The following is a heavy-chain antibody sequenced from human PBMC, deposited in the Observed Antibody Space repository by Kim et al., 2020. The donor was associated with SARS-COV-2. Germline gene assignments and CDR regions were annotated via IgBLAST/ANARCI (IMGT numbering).Heavy chain of an antibody. D-gene: IGHD4-17*01. CDR1: GFTFSSYG. V-gene: IGHV3-33*01. CDR2: IWYDGSNK. CDR3: ARETRLTDYGDYRWDFDY. J-gene: IGHJ4*02. Sequence: GGSLRLSCAASGFTFSSYGMHWVRQAPGKGLEWVAVIWYDGSNKYYADSVKGRFTISRDNSKNTLYLRMNSLRAEDTAVYYCARETRLTDYGDYRWDFDYWGQGTLVTVSS.